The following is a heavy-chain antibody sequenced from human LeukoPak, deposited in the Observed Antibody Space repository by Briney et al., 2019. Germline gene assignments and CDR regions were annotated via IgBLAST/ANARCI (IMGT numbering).Heavy chain of an antibody. CDR3: ARAGGYGLIDY. Sequence: SETLSLTCNVSGASMSNYYWGWICQPPGRGLEWMGSIYHSGTTYSGSTYYNPSLTSRLTISLDTSKHQFSLKVGSMTAADTAVYYCARAGGYGLIDYWGQGTMVTVSS. J-gene: IGHJ4*02. V-gene: IGHV4-39*07. D-gene: IGHD5-18*01. CDR2: IYHSGTTYSGST. CDR1: GASMSNYY.